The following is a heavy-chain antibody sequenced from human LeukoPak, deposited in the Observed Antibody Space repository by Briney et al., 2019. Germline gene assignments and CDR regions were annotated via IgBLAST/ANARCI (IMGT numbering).Heavy chain of an antibody. V-gene: IGHV1-2*04. CDR3: ARCGYCSSTSCSRGAFDI. J-gene: IGHJ3*02. D-gene: IGHD2-2*01. CDR2: INPNSGGT. CDR1: GYTFAGYY. Sequence: ASVKVSCKASGYTFAGYYMHWVRQAPGQGLEWMGWINPNSGGTNYAQKLQGWVTMTRDTSISTAYMELSRLRSDDTAVYYCARCGYCSSTSCSRGAFDIWGQGTMVTVSS.